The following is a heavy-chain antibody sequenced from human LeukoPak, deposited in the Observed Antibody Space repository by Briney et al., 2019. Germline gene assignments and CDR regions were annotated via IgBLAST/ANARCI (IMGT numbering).Heavy chain of an antibody. CDR1: GFTFSSYA. Sequence: PGGSLRLSCAASGFTFSSYAMSWVRQAPGKGLEWVSAISGSGGSTYYADSVKGRFTISRDNARDSLYLQMNTLRVEDTAVYHCAGSADVGWGQGTLVTVSS. CDR3: AGSADVG. D-gene: IGHD6-25*01. CDR2: ISGSGGST. J-gene: IGHJ4*02. V-gene: IGHV3-23*01.